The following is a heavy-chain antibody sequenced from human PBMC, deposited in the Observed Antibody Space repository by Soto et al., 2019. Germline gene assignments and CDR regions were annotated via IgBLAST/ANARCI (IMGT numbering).Heavy chain of an antibody. V-gene: IGHV4-4*02. J-gene: IGHJ5*02. Sequence: SETLSLTCAVSGGSISSSNWWSWVRQPPGKGLEWIGEIYHSGSTNYNPSLKSRVTISVDKSKNQFSPKLSSVTAADTAVYYCARDGSSGSYYTDWFDPWGQGTLVTVSS. CDR3: ARDGSSGSYYTDWFDP. CDR1: GGSISSSNW. D-gene: IGHD3-10*01. CDR2: IYHSGST.